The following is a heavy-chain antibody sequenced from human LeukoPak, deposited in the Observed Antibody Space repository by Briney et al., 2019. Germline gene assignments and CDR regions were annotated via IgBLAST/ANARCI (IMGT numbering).Heavy chain of an antibody. CDR2: IYYSGST. V-gene: IGHV4-61*01. Sequence: PSQTLSLTCTVSGGSISSGSYYWSWIRQPPGKGLEWIGYIYYSGSTNYNPSLKSRVTISVDTSKNQFSLKLSSVTAADTAVYYCARVTRGVRAIDYWGQGTLVTVSS. CDR1: GGSISSGSYY. CDR3: ARVTRGVRAIDY. J-gene: IGHJ4*02. D-gene: IGHD1-14*01.